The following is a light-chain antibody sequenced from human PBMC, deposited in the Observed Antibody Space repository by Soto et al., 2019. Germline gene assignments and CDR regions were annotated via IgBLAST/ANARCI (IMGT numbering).Light chain of an antibody. Sequence: IQLTQSPSSLSATVGDRVTITCRASQDISRALAWYQQKPGKAPNLLISPASNLPSGVPSRFIGSGSWTYFSLTINGLQPEDFATYWCQQLYGYPLTFGGGSKVEIK. CDR1: QDISRA. CDR3: QQLYGYPLT. V-gene: IGKV1-9*01. J-gene: IGKJ4*01. CDR2: PAS.